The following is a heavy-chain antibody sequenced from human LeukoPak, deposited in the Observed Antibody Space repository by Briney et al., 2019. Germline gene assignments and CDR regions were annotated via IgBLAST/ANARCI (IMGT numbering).Heavy chain of an antibody. CDR2: ISWDGNNT. V-gene: IGHV3-43D*03. Sequence: GGSLRLSCAASGFTFDEYAIHWVRQPPGKGLQWVAVISWDGNNTSYTDSVKGRFTISRDNSKNSLYLQMDSLRPEDSALYYCTKDIGCSDVNCYSGGFDPWGQGTLVTVSS. J-gene: IGHJ5*02. D-gene: IGHD2-15*01. CDR1: GFTFDEYA. CDR3: TKDIGCSDVNCYSGGFDP.